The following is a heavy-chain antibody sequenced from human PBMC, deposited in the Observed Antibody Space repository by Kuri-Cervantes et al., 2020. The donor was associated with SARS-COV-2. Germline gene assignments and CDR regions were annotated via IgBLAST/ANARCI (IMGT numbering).Heavy chain of an antibody. D-gene: IGHD6-13*01. CDR3: AKDWGFTGYSSSWCMLDY. CDR2: IRYDGSNK. J-gene: IGHJ4*02. Sequence: GGSLRLSCAASGFTFSSYGMHWVRQAPGKGLEWVAFIRYDGSNKYYADSVKGRFTISRDNSKNTLYLQMNSLRAEDTAVYYCAKDWGFTGYSSSWCMLDYWGQGTLVTVSS. V-gene: IGHV3-30*02. CDR1: GFTFSSYG.